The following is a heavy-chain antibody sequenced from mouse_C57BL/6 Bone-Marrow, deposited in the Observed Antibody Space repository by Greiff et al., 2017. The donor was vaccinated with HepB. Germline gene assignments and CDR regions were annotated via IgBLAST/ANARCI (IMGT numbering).Heavy chain of an antibody. CDR2: IWRGGST. D-gene: IGHD2-4*01. CDR1: GFSFTSYG. CDR3: ATMISWFAY. J-gene: IGHJ3*01. V-gene: IGHV2-5*01. Sequence: QVQLQQSGPGLVQPSQSLSITCTVSGFSFTSYGVHWVRQSPGKGREWLGEIWRGGSTDDNAAFMSRLSITKDNSKSQVFFKMNSLQADDTAIYYCATMISWFAYWGQGTLVTVSA.